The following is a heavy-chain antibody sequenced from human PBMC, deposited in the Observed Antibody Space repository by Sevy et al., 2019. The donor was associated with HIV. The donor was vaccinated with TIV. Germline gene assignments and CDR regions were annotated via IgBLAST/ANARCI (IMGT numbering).Heavy chain of an antibody. Sequence: GESLKISCAASGFTFSRNWMTWVRQAPGKGLEWVANIKEDGSEKYYVDSVKARFTTSRDNAKNSLYLQMDSLRADDTAMYFCASTPGTIAAADYFFDYWGQGTLVTVSS. J-gene: IGHJ4*02. CDR2: IKEDGSEK. CDR3: ASTPGTIAAADYFFDY. D-gene: IGHD6-13*01. V-gene: IGHV3-7*01. CDR1: GFTFSRNW.